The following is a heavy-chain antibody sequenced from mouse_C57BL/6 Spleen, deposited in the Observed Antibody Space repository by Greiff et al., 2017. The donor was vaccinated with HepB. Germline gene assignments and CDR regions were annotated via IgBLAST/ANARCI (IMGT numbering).Heavy chain of an antibody. CDR2: IDPSDSET. J-gene: IGHJ2*01. Sequence: QVQLKEPGAELVRPGSSVKLSCKASGYTFTSYWMHWVKQRPIQGLEWIGNIDPSDSETHYNQKFKDKATLTVDKSSSTAYMQLSSLTSEDSAVYYCAREYDYLYYFDYWGQGTTLTVSS. V-gene: IGHV1-52*01. CDR1: GYTFTSYW. D-gene: IGHD2-4*01. CDR3: AREYDYLYYFDY.